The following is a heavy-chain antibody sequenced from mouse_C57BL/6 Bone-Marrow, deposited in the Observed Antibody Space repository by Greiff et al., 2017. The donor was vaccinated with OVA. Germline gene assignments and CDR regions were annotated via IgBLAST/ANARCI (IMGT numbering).Heavy chain of an antibody. Sequence: QVQLQQSGAELVMPGASVKLSCKASGYTFTSYWMHWVKQRPGQGLEWIGEIDPSDSYTNYNQKFKGKSTLTVDKSSSTAYMQLSSLTSEDSAVYYCARSEDYGSSYAMDYWGQGTSVTVSS. CDR2: IDPSDSYT. V-gene: IGHV1-69*01. CDR1: GYTFTSYW. J-gene: IGHJ4*01. CDR3: ARSEDYGSSYAMDY. D-gene: IGHD1-1*01.